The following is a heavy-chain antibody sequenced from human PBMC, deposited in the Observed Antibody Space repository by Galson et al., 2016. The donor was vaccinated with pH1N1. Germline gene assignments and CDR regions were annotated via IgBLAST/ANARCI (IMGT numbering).Heavy chain of an antibody. CDR1: GYTFARFY. Sequence: SVKVSCKASGYTFARFYLHWVRQAPGQGLEWMGWIDPKSGNTHYAQKFQGRVNVTRDTSISTAYMHLSGLTYDDAAVYYCARVTPTGPFDYWGQGALVTVSS. V-gene: IGHV1-2*02. CDR3: ARVTPTGPFDY. CDR2: IDPKSGNT. J-gene: IGHJ4*02. D-gene: IGHD2-15*01.